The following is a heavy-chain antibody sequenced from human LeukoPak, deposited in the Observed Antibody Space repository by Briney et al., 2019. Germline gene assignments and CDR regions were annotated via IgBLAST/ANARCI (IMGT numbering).Heavy chain of an antibody. CDR3: ARDPRTGDRGEVDY. D-gene: IGHD7-27*01. CDR2: ISSSSSYI. J-gene: IGHJ4*02. V-gene: IGHV3-21*01. CDR1: GFTFSSYS. Sequence: GGSLRLSCAASGFTFSSYSMNWVRQAPGKGLEWVSSISSSSSYIYYADSVKGRFTISRDNAKNSLYLQMNSLRAEDTAVYYCARDPRTGDRGEVDYWGQGTLVTVSS.